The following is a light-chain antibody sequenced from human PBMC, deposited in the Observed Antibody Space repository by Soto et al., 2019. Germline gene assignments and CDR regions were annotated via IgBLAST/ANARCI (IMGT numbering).Light chain of an antibody. CDR3: QQRSNWPPLT. CDR2: DAS. Sequence: VLTQSPATLSLSPGERATLSCRASQNVSSYLAWYQQKPGLAPRLLFYDASNRATDIPARFSGSGSGTDFTLTINSLEPEDFAVYYCQQRSNWPPLTFCGGTKVEIK. CDR1: QNVSSY. V-gene: IGKV3-11*01. J-gene: IGKJ4*01.